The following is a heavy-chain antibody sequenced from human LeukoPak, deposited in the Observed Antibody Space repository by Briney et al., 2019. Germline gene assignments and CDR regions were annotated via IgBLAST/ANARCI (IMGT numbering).Heavy chain of an antibody. V-gene: IGHV3-30*02. CDR2: IQHDGSIK. CDR3: AKDRLVPGSVLDY. Sequence: GGPLRLSCAASGFTFNNYNMHGVRQAPGQGLEWVAFIQHDGSIKYHADSVKGRFTISRDKSKNTLYLQMSSLRPEDTAVYYCAKDRLVPGSVLDYWGQGTLVTVSS. J-gene: IGHJ4*02. D-gene: IGHD6-13*01. CDR1: GFTFNNYN.